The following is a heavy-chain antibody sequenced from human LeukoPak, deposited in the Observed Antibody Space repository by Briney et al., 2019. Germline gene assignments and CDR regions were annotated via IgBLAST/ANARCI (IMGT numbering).Heavy chain of an antibody. J-gene: IGHJ5*02. Sequence: SETLSLTCTVSDGSISSGTYYWGWIRQPPGKGLEWIGSIFYSGSTYYNPSLKSRVTISVDTSKNQFSLKLTSVTAPDTAVYYCARSANYYDSSGYQNWFDPWGQGTQVTVSS. V-gene: IGHV4-39*01. CDR1: DGSISSGTYY. CDR3: ARSANYYDSSGYQNWFDP. CDR2: IFYSGST. D-gene: IGHD3-22*01.